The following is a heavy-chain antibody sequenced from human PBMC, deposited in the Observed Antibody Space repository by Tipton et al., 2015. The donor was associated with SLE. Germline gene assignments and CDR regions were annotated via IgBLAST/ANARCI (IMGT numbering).Heavy chain of an antibody. D-gene: IGHD4-23*01. J-gene: IGHJ2*01. CDR1: GGTFSSYA. CDR2: INPTGGST. V-gene: IGHV1-46*01. Sequence: QLVQSGAEVKKPGSSVKVSCKASGGTFSSYAISWVRQAPGQGLEWMGIINPTGGSTRYAQKFQGRVTMTADTSTSTVYMELSSLRSDDTAVYYCARWATVVTPSHWYFDLWGRGTLVTVSS. CDR3: ARWATVVTPSHWYFDL.